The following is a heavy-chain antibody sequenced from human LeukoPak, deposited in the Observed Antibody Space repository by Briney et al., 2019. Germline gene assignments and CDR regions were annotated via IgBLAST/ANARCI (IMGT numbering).Heavy chain of an antibody. D-gene: IGHD3-16*01. V-gene: IGHV3-21*01. J-gene: IGHJ4*02. CDR2: ISSSSSYI. CDR1: GFTFSSYS. Sequence: GSLTLSCAASGFTFSSYSMNWVRPAPGKGLEWVSSISSSSSYIYYADSVKGRFTISRDNAKNSLYLQMNSLRAEDTAVYYCARVAAVGGRVRYFDYWGQGTLVTVSS. CDR3: ARVAAVGGRVRYFDY.